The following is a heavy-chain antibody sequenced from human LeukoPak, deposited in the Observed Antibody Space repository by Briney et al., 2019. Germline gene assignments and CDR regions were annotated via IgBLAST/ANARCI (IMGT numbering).Heavy chain of an antibody. CDR3: ARGLQENLAWLQAFSAFDI. CDR2: INPNSGGT. J-gene: IGHJ3*02. Sequence: ASVKVSCKASGYTFTDYYMHWVRQAPGQGLEWMGWINPNSGGTNYAQKFQGRVTMTRDTSISTVYMEMSRLRSDDTAVYYCARGLQENLAWLQAFSAFDIWGQGTMVTVSS. D-gene: IGHD6-19*01. CDR1: GYTFTDYY. V-gene: IGHV1-2*02.